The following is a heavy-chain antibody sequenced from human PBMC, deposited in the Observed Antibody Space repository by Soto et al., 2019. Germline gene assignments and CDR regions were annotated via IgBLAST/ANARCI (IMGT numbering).Heavy chain of an antibody. V-gene: IGHV1-18*01. D-gene: IGHD1-26*01. CDR3: ARDVISSGSYPGNFDS. J-gene: IGHJ4*01. CDR2: ISAYNGNT. CDR1: GYTFNSHG. Sequence: APVKVSCKTSGYTFNSHGISWVRQATGQGLEWMGWISAYNGNTFYEQKVQGRVTMTRDTSTNTAYMELSSLRTDDTAVYYCARDVISSGSYPGNFDSWGQGTLVTVS.